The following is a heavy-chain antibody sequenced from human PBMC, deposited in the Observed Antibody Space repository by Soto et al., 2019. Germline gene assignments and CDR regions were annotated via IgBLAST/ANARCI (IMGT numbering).Heavy chain of an antibody. CDR2: IIPILGIA. D-gene: IGHD3-16*01. CDR1: GGTFSSYT. J-gene: IGHJ4*02. Sequence: QVQLVQSGAEVKKPGSSVKVSCKASGGTFSSYTISWVRQAPGQGLEWMGRIIPILGIANYAQKFQGRVTITADKSTSTAYRELSSLRSEDTAVDGCAREVEGERATGWGQGTLVTVSS. CDR3: AREVEGERATG. V-gene: IGHV1-69*08.